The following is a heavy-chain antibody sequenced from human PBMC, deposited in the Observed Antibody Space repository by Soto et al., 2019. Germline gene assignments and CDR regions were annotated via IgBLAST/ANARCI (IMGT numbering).Heavy chain of an antibody. V-gene: IGHV4-59*01. CDR1: GGSISSYY. Sequence: SETLSLTCTVSGGSISSYYWSWIRQPPGKGLEWIGYIYYSGSTNYNPSLKSRVTISVDTSKNQFSLKLSSVTAADTGVYYCARVGYSSSWYRGGAFDIWGQGTMVTVSS. J-gene: IGHJ3*02. CDR2: IYYSGST. CDR3: ARVGYSSSWYRGGAFDI. D-gene: IGHD6-13*01.